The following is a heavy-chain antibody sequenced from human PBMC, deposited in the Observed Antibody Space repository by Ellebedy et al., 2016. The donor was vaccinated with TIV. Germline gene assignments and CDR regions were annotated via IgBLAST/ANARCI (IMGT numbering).Heavy chain of an antibody. J-gene: IGHJ6*02. CDR3: ARDYDILTECNGDKYCAMDV. D-gene: IGHD3-9*01. CDR1: GFTFTKYW. CDR2: IKEDGSEK. V-gene: IGHV3-7*01. Sequence: GESLKISCVASGFTFTKYWMTWVRQAPGKGLEWVANIKEDGSEKYFANSVRGRFTISRDNSKNSVFLHMNSLRAEDTAVYYCARDYDILTECNGDKYCAMDVWGQGTTVTVSS.